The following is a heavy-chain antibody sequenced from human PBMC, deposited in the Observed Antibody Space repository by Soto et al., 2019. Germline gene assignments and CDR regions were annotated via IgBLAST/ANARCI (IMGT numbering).Heavy chain of an antibody. V-gene: IGHV4-39*01. J-gene: IGHJ4*02. CDR3: ARHVLKSSWYPYYFDY. CDR1: GGSISSSSYY. Sequence: PSETLSLTCTVSGGSISSSSYYWGWIRQPPGKGLEWIGSIYYSGSTYYNPSLKSRVTISVDTSKNQFSLKLSSVTAADTAVYCCARHVLKSSWYPYYFDYWGQGTLVTVSS. CDR2: IYYSGST. D-gene: IGHD6-13*01.